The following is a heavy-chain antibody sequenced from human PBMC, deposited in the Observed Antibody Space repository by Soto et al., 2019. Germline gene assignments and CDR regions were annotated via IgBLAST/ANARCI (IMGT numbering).Heavy chain of an antibody. CDR1: AFTFANYA. CDR3: AKVMTTVTLDAFDI. Sequence: GGSLRLSCAASAFTFANYAMSWVRQAPGKGLEWVSGISGSGASTYYADSVKGRFTISRDNSDNTLYLQMNSLRAEDTAVYYCAKVMTTVTLDAFDIWGRGTMVTVSS. V-gene: IGHV3-23*01. J-gene: IGHJ3*02. D-gene: IGHD4-17*01. CDR2: ISGSGAST.